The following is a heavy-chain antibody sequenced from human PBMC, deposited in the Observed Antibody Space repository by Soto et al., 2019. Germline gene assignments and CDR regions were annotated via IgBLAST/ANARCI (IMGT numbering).Heavy chain of an antibody. J-gene: IGHJ6*02. V-gene: IGHV1-46*01. CDR2: INPSGGST. Sequence: QVQLVQSGAEVKKPGASVKVSCKASGYTFTSYYMHWVRQAPGQGLEWMGIINPSGGSTSYAQKFPGRGTLTRDKAKSTVQMELSSLGSEDQAVYFCAREYRTPYYFYGMDVWGQGAPVTVSS. D-gene: IGHD3-16*02. CDR3: AREYRTPYYFYGMDV. CDR1: GYTFTSYY.